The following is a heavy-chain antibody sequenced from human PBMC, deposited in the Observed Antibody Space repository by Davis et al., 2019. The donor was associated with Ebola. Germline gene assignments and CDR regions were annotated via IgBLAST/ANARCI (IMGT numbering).Heavy chain of an antibody. CDR3: AKDSVAAAGNGYFQH. V-gene: IGHV3-53*01. D-gene: IGHD6-13*01. Sequence: PGGSLRLSCAASGFTVSSEYMSWVRQAPGKGLEWVSVVYSGGNTYYADSVKGRFTISRDNSKNTLYLQMNSLRAEDTAVYYCAKDSVAAAGNGYFQHWGQGTLVTVSS. CDR2: VYSGGNT. CDR1: GFTVSSEY. J-gene: IGHJ1*01.